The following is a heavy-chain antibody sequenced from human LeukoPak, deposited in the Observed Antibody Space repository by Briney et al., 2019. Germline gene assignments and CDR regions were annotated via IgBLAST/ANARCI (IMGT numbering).Heavy chain of an antibody. V-gene: IGHV4-38-2*02. CDR2: IYHSGST. CDR1: GYSISSGYY. CDR3: ARDVTRYCSSTSCPEGWFDP. Sequence: PSETLSLTCTVSGYSISSGYYWGWIRQPPGKGLEWIGSIYHSGSTYYNPSLKSRDTISVDTSKNQFSLKLSSVTAADTAVYYCARDVTRYCSSTSCPEGWFDPWGQGTLVTVSS. J-gene: IGHJ5*02. D-gene: IGHD2-2*01.